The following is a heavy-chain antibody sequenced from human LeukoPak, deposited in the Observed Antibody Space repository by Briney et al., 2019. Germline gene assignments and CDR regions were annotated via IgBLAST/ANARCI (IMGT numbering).Heavy chain of an antibody. D-gene: IGHD3-9*01. CDR2: IYTSGST. J-gene: IGHJ6*02. V-gene: IGHV4-4*07. CDR3: ARVRYYDIMTGYGPAMDYGMDV. CDR1: GGSISSYY. Sequence: SETLSLTCTVSGGSISSYYWSWLRQPAGKGLEWIGRIYTSGSTNYNPSLKSRVTMSVDTSKNQFSLKLSSVTAADTAVYYCARVRYYDIMTGYGPAMDYGMDVWGQGTTVTVSS.